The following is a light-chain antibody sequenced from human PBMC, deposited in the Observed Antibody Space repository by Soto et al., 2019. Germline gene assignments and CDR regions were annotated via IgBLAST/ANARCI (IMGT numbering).Light chain of an antibody. J-gene: IGKJ1*01. Sequence: DFQMTQSPSTLSTSVGDRVTITCRASQNINNWVAWYQQKPGKAPKFLIYDASTLQRGVPSRFSGSGFGTEYSLTICSLQPDDFGSYYCQHTRTFGLGTKVEIK. CDR2: DAS. CDR1: QNINNW. V-gene: IGKV1-5*01. CDR3: QHTRT.